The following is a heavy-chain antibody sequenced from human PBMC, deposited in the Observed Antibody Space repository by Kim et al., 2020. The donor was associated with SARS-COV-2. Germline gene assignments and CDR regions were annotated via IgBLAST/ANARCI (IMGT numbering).Heavy chain of an antibody. CDR3: ARERVRAVADAFDI. CDR1: GGSFSGYY. Sequence: SETLSLTCAVYGGSFSGYYWSWIRQPPGKGLEWIGEINHSGSTNYNPSLKSRVTISVDTSKNQFSLKLSSVTAADTAVYYCARERVRAVADAFDIWGQGT. D-gene: IGHD6-19*01. V-gene: IGHV4-34*01. CDR2: INHSGST. J-gene: IGHJ3*02.